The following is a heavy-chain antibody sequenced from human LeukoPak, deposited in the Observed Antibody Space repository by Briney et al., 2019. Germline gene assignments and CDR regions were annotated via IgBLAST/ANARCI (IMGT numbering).Heavy chain of an antibody. Sequence: SETLSLTCTVSGGSISSSSYYWGWIRQPPGKGLEWIGSIYYSGSTYYNPSLKSRVTISVDTSKNQFSLKLSSVTAADTAVYYCARQNFWSGYYPTGWLDPWGQGTLVTVSS. J-gene: IGHJ5*02. D-gene: IGHD3-3*01. CDR1: GGSISSSSYY. V-gene: IGHV4-39*01. CDR3: ARQNFWSGYYPTGWLDP. CDR2: IYYSGST.